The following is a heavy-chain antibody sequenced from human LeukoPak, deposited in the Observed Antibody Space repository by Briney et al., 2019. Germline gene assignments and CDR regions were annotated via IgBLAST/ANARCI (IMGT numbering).Heavy chain of an antibody. CDR2: ISYSGST. J-gene: IGHJ4*02. V-gene: IGHV4-61*01. CDR3: AKYGNSGWVIDN. D-gene: IGHD6-19*01. Sequence: PSETLSLTCTVSGGSVSSGSYYWTWIRQPPGKGLEWIGYISYSGSTNFNPSLKSRVTISVDASKNQFSLNLSSVTAADTAVYFCAKYGNSGWVIDNWGQGTLVTVSS. CDR1: GGSVSSGSYY.